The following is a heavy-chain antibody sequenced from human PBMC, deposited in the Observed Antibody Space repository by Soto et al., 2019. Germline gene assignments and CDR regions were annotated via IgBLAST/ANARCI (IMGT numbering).Heavy chain of an antibody. CDR2: ISAYNGNT. Sequence: QVQLVQSGAEVKKPGASVKVSCKASGYTFTSYGISWVRQAPGQGLEWMGWISAYNGNTNYAQKLQGRVTMTTATSTSKAYMELRSLTSDDTAVYYGAEDLAAGTCDYWGQGTLVTVSS. CDR3: AEDLAAGTCDY. V-gene: IGHV1-18*01. J-gene: IGHJ4*02. CDR1: GYTFTSYG. D-gene: IGHD6-13*01.